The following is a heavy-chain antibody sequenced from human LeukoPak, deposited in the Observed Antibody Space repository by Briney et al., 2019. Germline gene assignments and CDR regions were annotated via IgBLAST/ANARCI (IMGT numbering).Heavy chain of an antibody. CDR2: INPSSGGA. D-gene: IGHD6-13*01. CDR1: GYTFTCYY. J-gene: IGHJ6*03. CDR3: ARSSRPTYYHFYYYMDV. Sequence: ASVKVSCKASGYTFTCYYINWARHAPGQGLEWMGWINPSSGGAKYAQNFQGRVIMTTDTSVSTAYMELSSLRSDDTAVYYCARSSRPTYYHFYYYMDVWGKGSTVTVSS. V-gene: IGHV1-2*02.